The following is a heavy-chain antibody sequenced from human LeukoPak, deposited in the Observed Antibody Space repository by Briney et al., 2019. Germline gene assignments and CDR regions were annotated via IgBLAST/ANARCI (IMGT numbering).Heavy chain of an antibody. D-gene: IGHD3-3*01. CDR1: GGTFSSYA. V-gene: IGHV1-69*05. Sequence: GASVKVSCKAPGGTFSSYAISWVRQAPGQGLEWMGRIIPIFGTANYAQKFQGRVTITTDESTSTAYMELSSLRSEDTAVYYCASDNNYDFWSGPSSDWGQGTLVTISS. CDR3: ASDNNYDFWSGPSSD. CDR2: IIPIFGTA. J-gene: IGHJ4*02.